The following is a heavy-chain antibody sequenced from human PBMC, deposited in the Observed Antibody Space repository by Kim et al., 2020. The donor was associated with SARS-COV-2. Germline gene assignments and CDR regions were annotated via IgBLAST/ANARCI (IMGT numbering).Heavy chain of an antibody. D-gene: IGHD1-1*01. V-gene: IGHV3-21*01. Sequence: GGSLRLSCAASGFTFSSQSMNWVRQAPGKGLEWVSSISAASDYIFYADSVKGRFTISRDNAKRSLFLQMISLRAEDTALYYCTRGGRPGVRTDYWGQGTLVAVSS. J-gene: IGHJ4*02. CDR3: TRGGRPGVRTDY. CDR2: ISAASDYI. CDR1: GFTFSSQS.